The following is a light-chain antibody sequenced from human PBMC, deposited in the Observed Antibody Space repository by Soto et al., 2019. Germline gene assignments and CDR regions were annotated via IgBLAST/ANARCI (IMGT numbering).Light chain of an antibody. CDR3: QQYYSYPRT. J-gene: IGKJ1*01. CDR2: AAS. Sequence: AIRMTQSPSSPSASTGDRVTITCRAGQGISSYLAWYQQKPGKAPKLLIYAASTLQSGVPSRFSGSGSGTDFTLTISCLQSEDFATYYCQQYYSYPRTFGQGTKVDIK. CDR1: QGISSY. V-gene: IGKV1-8*01.